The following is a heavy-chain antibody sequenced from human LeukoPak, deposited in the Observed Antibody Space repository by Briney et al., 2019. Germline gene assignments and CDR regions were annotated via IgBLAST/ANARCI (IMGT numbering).Heavy chain of an antibody. CDR1: GFTFSSSA. CDR3: ARDSRSEYDFWSALGY. V-gene: IGHV3-23*01. Sequence: GGSLRLSCAASGFTFSSSAMSWVRQAPGKGLEWVSAISNNGGYTYYADSVKGRFTISRDNSKNTLYLQMNSLRAEDTAVYYCARDSRSEYDFWSALGYWGQGTLVTVSS. CDR2: ISNNGGYT. D-gene: IGHD3-3*01. J-gene: IGHJ4*02.